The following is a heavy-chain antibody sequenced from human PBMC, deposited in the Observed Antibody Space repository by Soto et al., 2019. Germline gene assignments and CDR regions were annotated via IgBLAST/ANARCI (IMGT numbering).Heavy chain of an antibody. D-gene: IGHD3-22*01. CDR1: GGSIRSFY. V-gene: IGHV4-59*01. CDR3: ARDLDYDSSGYYHIDY. CDR2: IYYSGST. Sequence: PSELMSVPYTVSGGSIRSFYGRWIRKTPGKGLEWIGYIYYSGSTNYNPSLKSRVTISVDTSKNQFSLKLSSVTAADTAVYYCARDLDYDSSGYYHIDYWGQGTLVTVSS. J-gene: IGHJ4*02.